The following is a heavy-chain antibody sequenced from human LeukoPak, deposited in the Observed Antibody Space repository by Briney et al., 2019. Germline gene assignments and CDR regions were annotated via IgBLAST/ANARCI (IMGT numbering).Heavy chain of an antibody. CDR2: MNPNSGNT. CDR1: GYTFTGYY. Sequence: ASVKVSCKASGYTFTGYYMHWVRQAPGQGLEWMGWMNPNSGNTGYAQKFQGRVTITRNTSISTAYMELSSLRSEDTAVYYCARGTVGYSGYDLIFGIDYWGQGTLVTVSS. V-gene: IGHV1-8*03. D-gene: IGHD5-12*01. CDR3: ARGTVGYSGYDLIFGIDY. J-gene: IGHJ4*02.